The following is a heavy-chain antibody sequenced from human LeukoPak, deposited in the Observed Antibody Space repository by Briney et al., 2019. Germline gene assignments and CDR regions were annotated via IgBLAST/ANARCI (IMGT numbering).Heavy chain of an antibody. CDR1: GFTFSSYS. D-gene: IGHD4-11*01. CDR2: ISSSSYI. Sequence: PGGSLRLSCAASGFTFSSYSMNWVRQAPGKGLEWVSSISSSSYIYYADSVKGRFTISRDNAKNSLYLQMNSLRAEDTAVYYCARDLTPNYSRYFDYWGQRTLVTVSS. V-gene: IGHV3-21*01. CDR3: ARDLTPNYSRYFDY. J-gene: IGHJ4*02.